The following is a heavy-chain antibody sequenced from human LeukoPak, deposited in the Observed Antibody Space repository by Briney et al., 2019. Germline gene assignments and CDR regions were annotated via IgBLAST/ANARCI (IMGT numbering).Heavy chain of an antibody. D-gene: IGHD4-11*01. CDR2: INPSAGST. Sequence: ASVKVSCKASGYTFSTYYMHWVRQAPGQGLGWMGIINPSAGSTSYAQRFQGRVTMTRDTSTSTVYMELSSLRSDDTAVYYCARDDTVTTSYYYSGMDVWGQGTTVTVSS. V-gene: IGHV1-46*01. J-gene: IGHJ6*02. CDR3: ARDDTVTTSYYYSGMDV. CDR1: GYTFSTYY.